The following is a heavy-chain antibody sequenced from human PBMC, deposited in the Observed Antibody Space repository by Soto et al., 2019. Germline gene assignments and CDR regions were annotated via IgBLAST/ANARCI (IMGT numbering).Heavy chain of an antibody. V-gene: IGHV3-30-3*01. J-gene: IGHJ4*02. Sequence: LRLSCAASGFTFSSYAMHWVRQSPGKGLEWVAVISYDGSNKYYADSVKGRFTISRDNSKNTLYLQMNSLRAEDTAVYYCARDSHYYDSSGYWYYFDYWGQGTLVTVSS. D-gene: IGHD3-22*01. CDR2: ISYDGSNK. CDR3: ARDSHYYDSSGYWYYFDY. CDR1: GFTFSSYA.